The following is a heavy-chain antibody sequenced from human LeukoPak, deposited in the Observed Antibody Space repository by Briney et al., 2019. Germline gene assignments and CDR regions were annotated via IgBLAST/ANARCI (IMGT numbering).Heavy chain of an antibody. D-gene: IGHD1-26*01. J-gene: IGHJ4*02. CDR2: LIENGATT. Sequence: GGSLRLSCAASGFTFSSHAMSWVRRAPGKGLEWVSGLIENGATTYYADSVKGRFTISRDNSRNTMYLQMNILRVEDTAVYYCVKDYQVGNSPAFGDYWGQGTLVTISS. CDR3: VKDYQVGNSPAFGDY. CDR1: GFTFSSHA. V-gene: IGHV3-23*01.